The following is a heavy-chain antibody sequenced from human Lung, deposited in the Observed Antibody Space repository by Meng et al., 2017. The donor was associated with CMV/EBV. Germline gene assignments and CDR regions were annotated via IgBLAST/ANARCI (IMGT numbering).Heavy chain of an antibody. CDR1: GFTLSDYY. Sequence: AASGFTLSDYYVSWIRQAPGKGLEWLSYISSSGNTIHYADSVKGRFIISRDTPKNSVYLQMNSLRAEDTAVYYCVREDYGDYFFDTWGQGTLVTVSS. V-gene: IGHV3-11*01. J-gene: IGHJ4*02. CDR2: ISSSGNTI. D-gene: IGHD4-17*01. CDR3: VREDYGDYFFDT.